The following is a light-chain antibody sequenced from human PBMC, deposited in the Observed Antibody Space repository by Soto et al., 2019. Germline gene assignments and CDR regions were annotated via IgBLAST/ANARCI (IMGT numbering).Light chain of an antibody. V-gene: IGLV1-44*01. J-gene: IGLJ1*01. CDR3: ASWDNSLNGLYV. CDR1: SSDIGSHP. CDR2: GDN. Sequence: QSLLTQPPSASGTPGQRVTISCSGSSSDIGSHPVNWYQQLPGTAPKLLLYGDNQRPSGVPDRFSASKSGASASLAISGLQSEDEANYYCASWDNSLNGLYVFGAGTKVTVL.